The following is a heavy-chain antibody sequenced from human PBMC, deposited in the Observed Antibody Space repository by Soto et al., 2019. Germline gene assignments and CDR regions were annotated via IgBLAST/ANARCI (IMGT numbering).Heavy chain of an antibody. D-gene: IGHD3-22*01. J-gene: IGHJ4*02. CDR2: ISSSGGTI. V-gene: IGHV3-48*02. CDR3: VRHTSGYYYLFDY. CDR1: GFSFNTYS. Sequence: LRLSCAASGFSFNTYSMNWVRQAPGKGLEWVSYISSSGGTIYYADSVRGRFTVSRDNANNSLYLQMNSLRDEDTVDYYCVRHTSGYYYLFDYWGQGTLVTVSS.